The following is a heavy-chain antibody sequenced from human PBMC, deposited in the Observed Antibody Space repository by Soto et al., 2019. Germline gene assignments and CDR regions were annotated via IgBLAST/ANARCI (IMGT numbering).Heavy chain of an antibody. CDR3: ARDTQRTTVVTPRRPYYYGMDV. CDR1: GFTFSSYA. J-gene: IGHJ6*02. CDR2: ISYDGSNK. D-gene: IGHD4-17*01. Sequence: QVQLVESGGGVVQPGRSLRLSCAASGFTFSSYAMHWVRQAPGKGLEWVAVISYDGSNKYYADSVKGRFTISRDNSKNTLDLQMNSLRAEDTAVYYCARDTQRTTVVTPRRPYYYGMDVWGQGTTVTVSS. V-gene: IGHV3-30-3*01.